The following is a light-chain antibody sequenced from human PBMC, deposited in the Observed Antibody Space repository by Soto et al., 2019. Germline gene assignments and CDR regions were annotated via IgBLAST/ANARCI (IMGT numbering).Light chain of an antibody. V-gene: IGKV1-39*01. CDR3: QQSYSTLFT. J-gene: IGKJ3*01. CDR1: QSISSY. CDR2: AAS. Sequence: DIQMTQSPSSLSASVGDRVTITCRASQSISSYLNWYQQKPGKAPKLLIYAASSLQSGVPLRFSGGGSGTDFTLTISSLQPEDFATYYCQQSYSTLFTFGPGTKVDIK.